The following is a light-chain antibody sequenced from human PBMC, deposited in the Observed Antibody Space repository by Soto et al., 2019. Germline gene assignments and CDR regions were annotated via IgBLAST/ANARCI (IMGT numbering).Light chain of an antibody. CDR1: QSVGST. Sequence: EILMTQSPATLSVSPGERVILSCRASQSVGSTLAWYQQKPGQAPRLLIRGASTRATGVPARFSGSGSGTEFTPSISSLQSEDFAVYDCQQYSTSLTFGGGTTLEIK. CDR2: GAS. J-gene: IGKJ4*02. V-gene: IGKV3-15*01. CDR3: QQYSTSLT.